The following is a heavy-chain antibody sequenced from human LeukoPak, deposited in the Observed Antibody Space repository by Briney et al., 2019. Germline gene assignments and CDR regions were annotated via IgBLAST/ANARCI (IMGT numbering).Heavy chain of an antibody. D-gene: IGHD1-1*01. CDR1: GFTFSSYG. CDR2: IRYDGSNK. V-gene: IGHV3-30*02. CDR3: AKGPLNSADY. Sequence: GGSLRLSCAASGFTFSSYGMHWVRQAPGKGLGWVAFIRYDGSNKYYADSVKGRFTISRDNSKNTLYLQMNSLRAEDTAVYYCAKGPLNSADYWGQGTLVTVSS. J-gene: IGHJ4*02.